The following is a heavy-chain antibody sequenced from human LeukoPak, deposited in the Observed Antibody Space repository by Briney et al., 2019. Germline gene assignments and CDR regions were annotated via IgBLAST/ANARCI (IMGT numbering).Heavy chain of an antibody. CDR2: IYHIGTT. CDR1: GDSIITSHW. CDR3: ARDDNYGIFVNVDY. Sequence: PSGTLSLTCAVSGDSIITSHWWSWVRQPPGKGLEWIGEIYHIGTTNYNPSLKSRVTISVDTSKNQFSLKLSSVTAADTAVYYCARDDNYGIFVNVDYWGQGTLVTVSS. J-gene: IGHJ4*02. V-gene: IGHV4-4*02. D-gene: IGHD4-11*01.